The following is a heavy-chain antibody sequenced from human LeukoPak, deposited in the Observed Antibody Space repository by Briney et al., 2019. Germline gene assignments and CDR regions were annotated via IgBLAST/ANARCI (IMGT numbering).Heavy chain of an antibody. Sequence: PGGSLRLSCAASGFTLNNAWMTWVRQAPGKGLEWVGRLKSKADGGTADYAAPVRGRFTISRDDSINTLYLQMNSLKTEDTAVYYCIGTTWIKGLDYWGQGTLVTVSS. V-gene: IGHV3-15*01. CDR2: LKSKADGGTA. CDR3: IGTTWIKGLDY. J-gene: IGHJ4*02. CDR1: GFTLNNAW. D-gene: IGHD5-12*01.